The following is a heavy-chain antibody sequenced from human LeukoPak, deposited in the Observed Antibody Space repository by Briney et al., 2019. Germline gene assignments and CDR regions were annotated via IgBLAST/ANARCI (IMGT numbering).Heavy chain of an antibody. J-gene: IGHJ4*02. CDR1: GYTFTSYA. D-gene: IGHD5-18*01. Sequence: SVKVSCKASGYTFTSYAISWVRQAPGQGLEWMGRIIPIFGTASYAQKFQGRVTITTDESTSTAYMELSSLRSEDTAVYYCARERRGYSLWPKADYWGQGTLVTVSS. CDR2: IIPIFGTA. V-gene: IGHV1-69*05. CDR3: ARERRGYSLWPKADY.